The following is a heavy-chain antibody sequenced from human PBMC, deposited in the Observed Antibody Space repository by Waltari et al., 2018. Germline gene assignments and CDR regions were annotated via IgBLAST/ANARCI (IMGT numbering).Heavy chain of an antibody. V-gene: IGHV3-74*01. CDR1: GFTISGFW. CDR2: IKYDGSSA. CDR3: ARSDYTDF. J-gene: IGHJ4*02. Sequence: EVQLVESGGGLVQPGGSLRLSCVASGFTISGFWMHWVRQAPGKGLGWVSRIKYDGSSATYADSVKGRFTVSRDNARNTLYLQMNSLRAEDTAIYYCARSDYTDFWGQGTQVTVSS.